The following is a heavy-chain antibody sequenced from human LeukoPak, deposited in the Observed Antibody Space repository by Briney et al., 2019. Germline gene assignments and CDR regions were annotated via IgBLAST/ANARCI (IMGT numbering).Heavy chain of an antibody. CDR2: IYPGDSDT. J-gene: IGHJ4*02. D-gene: IGHD3-3*01. V-gene: IGHV5-51*01. CDR1: GYNFTSYW. CDR3: ATSIIPHPIYFDF. Sequence: GESLKISCKGSGYNFTSYWIGSVRQMPGKGLEWMGIIYPGDSDTRYSPSFQGQVTISADKSISTAYLQWSSLKASDTAMYFCATSIIPHPIYFDFWGQGTLVTVSS.